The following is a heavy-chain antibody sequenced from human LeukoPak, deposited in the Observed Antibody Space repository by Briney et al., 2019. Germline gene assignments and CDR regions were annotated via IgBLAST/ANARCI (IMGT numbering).Heavy chain of an antibody. CDR2: IGSNSVPT. CDR3: AKHCSGYCNTASEKRFDP. V-gene: IGHV3-23*01. Sequence: GGSLRLSCAASGFTFSSYSMNWVRQAPGKGLEWVSGIGSNSVPTVYADSVKGRFTISGDNSKSMLYLQMDSLRVEDTAVYYCAKHCSGYCNTASEKRFDPWGQGTLVTVSS. D-gene: IGHD2-2*03. CDR1: GFTFSSYS. J-gene: IGHJ5*02.